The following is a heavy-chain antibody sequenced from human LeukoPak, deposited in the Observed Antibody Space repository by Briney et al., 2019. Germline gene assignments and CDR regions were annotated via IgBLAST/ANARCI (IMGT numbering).Heavy chain of an antibody. CDR1: GYTFTSYG. J-gene: IGHJ3*02. CDR2: ISAYNGNT. D-gene: IGHD1-26*01. Sequence: GASVKVSCKAFGYTFTSYGISWVRQAPGQGLEWMGWISAYNGNTNYAQKLQGRVTMTTDTSTSTAYMELRSLRSDDTAVYYCALKSRSGSYQERAFDIWGQGTMVTVSS. CDR3: ALKSRSGSYQERAFDI. V-gene: IGHV1-18*01.